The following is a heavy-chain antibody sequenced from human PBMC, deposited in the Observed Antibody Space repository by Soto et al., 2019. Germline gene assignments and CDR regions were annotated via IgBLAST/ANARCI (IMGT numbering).Heavy chain of an antibody. J-gene: IGHJ4*02. CDR2: ISGYNGNT. CDR3: ARTYCSVGNCYRGDY. V-gene: IGHV1-18*01. D-gene: IGHD2-15*01. Sequence: QVQLVQSGAEVKKPGASVKVSCKASGYTFTSYGVTWVRQAPGQGLEWTGWISGYNGNTYYAQKFQGRVTMTTDTSTSTAYMDLRSLRTDDTAVYFCARTYCSVGNCYRGDYWGQGTLVIVSS. CDR1: GYTFTSYG.